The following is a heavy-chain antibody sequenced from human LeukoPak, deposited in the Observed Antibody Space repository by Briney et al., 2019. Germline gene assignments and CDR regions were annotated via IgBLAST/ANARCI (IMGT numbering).Heavy chain of an antibody. Sequence: PSETLSLTCAVYSGSFSGYYWSWIRQPPGKGLEWIGEINHSGSTNYNPSLKSRVTISVDTSKNQFSLKLSSVTAADTAVYYCARGPAGSGGSWSYWGQGTLVTVSS. CDR2: INHSGST. CDR1: SGSFSGYY. CDR3: ARGPAGSGGSWSY. V-gene: IGHV4-34*01. D-gene: IGHD2-15*01. J-gene: IGHJ4*02.